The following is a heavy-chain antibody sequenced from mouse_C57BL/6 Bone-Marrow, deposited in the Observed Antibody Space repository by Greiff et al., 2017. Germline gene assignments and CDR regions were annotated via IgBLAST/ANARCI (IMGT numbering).Heavy chain of an antibody. J-gene: IGHJ3*01. CDR1: GYTFTSYW. V-gene: IGHV1-64*01. CDR3: ERPLYCSSPAWFAY. D-gene: IGHD1-1*01. CDR2: IHPNSGST. Sequence: VQLQQPGAELVKPGASVKLSCKASGYTFTSYWMHWVKQRPGQGLEWIGMIHPNSGSTNYNEKFKSKATLTVDKSSSTAYMQLSSLTSEDSAVYYCERPLYCSSPAWFAYWGQGTLVTVSA.